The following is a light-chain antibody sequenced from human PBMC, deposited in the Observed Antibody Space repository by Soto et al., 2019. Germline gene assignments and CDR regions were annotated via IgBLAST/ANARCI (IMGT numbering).Light chain of an antibody. Sequence: QSALTQPPSVSGSPGQSVTISCTGTIDDVGAYHYVSWYRQFPGEAPQLIIYEVTKRPSGVPDRFSGSKSGNTASLTVSGLQADDEADYYCSSYGGFNNVIFGGGTKLTVL. J-gene: IGLJ2*01. V-gene: IGLV2-8*01. CDR3: SSYGGFNNVI. CDR1: IDDVGAYHY. CDR2: EVT.